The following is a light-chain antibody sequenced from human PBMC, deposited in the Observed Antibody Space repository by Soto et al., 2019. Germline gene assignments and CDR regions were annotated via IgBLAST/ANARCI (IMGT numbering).Light chain of an antibody. Sequence: EIGSTKATATPSVSPGERATLSCRASQSVNSNLAWYQQKPGQAPRLLIYGTSTRATGVPARFSGSGSGTEFTLTISSLQSEDFAVYSCQQYNNWPAITFGQGTLLEIK. CDR1: QSVNSN. J-gene: IGKJ5*01. CDR3: QQYNNWPAIT. CDR2: GTS. V-gene: IGKV3D-15*01.